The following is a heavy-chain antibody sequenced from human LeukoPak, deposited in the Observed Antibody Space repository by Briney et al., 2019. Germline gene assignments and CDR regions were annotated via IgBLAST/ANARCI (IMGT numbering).Heavy chain of an antibody. CDR1: GFTFSSYS. D-gene: IGHD4-17*01. J-gene: IGHJ4*02. CDR3: ARDEGDYTSDY. Sequence: GGSLRLSCAASGFTFSSYSMNWVRQAPGKGLEWVSSISSSSSYIYYADSVKGRLTISRDNAKNSLYLQMNSLRAEDTAVYYCARDEGDYTSDYWGQGTLVTVSS. V-gene: IGHV3-21*01. CDR2: ISSSSSYI.